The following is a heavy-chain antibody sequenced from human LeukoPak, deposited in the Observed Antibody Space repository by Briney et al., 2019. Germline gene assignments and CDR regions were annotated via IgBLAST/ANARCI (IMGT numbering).Heavy chain of an antibody. CDR3: ARANFLYCSSSTCLFDY. Sequence: ASVKVSCKASGYTFTDYYMHWVRQAPGQGFEWMGWIDPNDGDTNYAQKFQGRVTMTRDTSISTAHMEVSRLRSDDTAVYYCARANFLYCSSSTCLFDYWGQGTLVTVSS. V-gene: IGHV1-2*02. CDR2: IDPNDGDT. J-gene: IGHJ4*02. CDR1: GYTFTDYY. D-gene: IGHD2-2*01.